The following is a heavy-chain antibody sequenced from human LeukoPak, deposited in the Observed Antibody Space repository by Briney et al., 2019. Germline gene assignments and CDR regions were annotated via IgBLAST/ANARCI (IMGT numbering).Heavy chain of an antibody. J-gene: IGHJ4*02. CDR1: GGSISSYY. V-gene: IGHV4-4*07. CDR3: ARSSSGIAVAGLFEY. D-gene: IGHD6-19*01. CDR2: IYTSGST. Sequence: PSETLSLTCTVSGGSISSYYWSWIRQPAGKGLEWIGRIYTSGSTNYNPSLKSRVTMSVDTSKNQFSLNLSSVTAADTAVYYCARSSSGIAVAGLFEYWGQGTLVTVSS.